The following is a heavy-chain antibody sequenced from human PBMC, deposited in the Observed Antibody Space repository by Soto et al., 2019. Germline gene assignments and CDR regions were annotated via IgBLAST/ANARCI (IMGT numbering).Heavy chain of an antibody. CDR1: GGSISSYY. CDR2: IYYSGST. Sequence: SETLSLTCTVSGGSISSYYWSWIRQPPGKGLEWIGFIYYSGSTNYNPSLKSRVTISVDTSKNQFSLKLSSVTAADTAVYYCARLGVVTGTASYFDSWGQGSLVTVSS. D-gene: IGHD2-21*02. V-gene: IGHV4-59*08. J-gene: IGHJ4*02. CDR3: ARLGVVTGTASYFDS.